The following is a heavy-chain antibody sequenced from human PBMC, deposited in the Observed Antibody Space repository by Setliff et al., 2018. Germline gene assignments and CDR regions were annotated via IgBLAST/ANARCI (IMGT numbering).Heavy chain of an antibody. CDR3: AKAGGWNWPRYYFDY. V-gene: IGHV3-21*04. J-gene: IGHJ4*02. CDR1: EFTFNSYT. Sequence: KSGGSLRLSCAASEFTFNSYTMNWVRQAPGKGLEWVSSISGSSASIYYADSVKGRFTISRDNSKNTLYLEMTSLRADDTAIYYCAKAGGWNWPRYYFDYWGQGTLVTVSS. CDR2: ISGSSASI. D-gene: IGHD1-7*01.